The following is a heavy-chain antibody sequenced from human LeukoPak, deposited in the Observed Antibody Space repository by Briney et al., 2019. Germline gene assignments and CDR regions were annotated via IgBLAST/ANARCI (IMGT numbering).Heavy chain of an antibody. CDR1: GFPFSNYY. CDR2: IGSSGATI. D-gene: IGHD6-6*01. V-gene: IGHV3-11*01. CDR3: ARPQMSSSSAAALGY. J-gene: IGHJ4*02. Sequence: GGALRLSCAASGFPFSNYYMSWIRQAPGKGLEWVSYIGSSGATIYYADSVKGRFTISRDNAKNSLYLQMNGLGAEDTAVYYCARPQMSSSSAAALGYWGRGTLVTVSS.